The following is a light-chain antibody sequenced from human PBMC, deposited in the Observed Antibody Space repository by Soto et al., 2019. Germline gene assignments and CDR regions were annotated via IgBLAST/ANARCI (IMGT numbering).Light chain of an antibody. Sequence: EIVMTQSPATLSVSLGEGATLSCMASQSVRRNLAWYQQKPGQAPRLLIYGASTRATGFPARFSGSGSGTEFTLTISSLQSEDFAVYYCQQYNNWPRTFGHGTKVEIK. V-gene: IGKV3-15*01. J-gene: IGKJ1*01. CDR3: QQYNNWPRT. CDR1: QSVRRN. CDR2: GAS.